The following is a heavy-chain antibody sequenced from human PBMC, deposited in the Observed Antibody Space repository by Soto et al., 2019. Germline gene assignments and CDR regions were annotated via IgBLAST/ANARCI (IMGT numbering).Heavy chain of an antibody. D-gene: IGHD6-13*01. V-gene: IGHV3-23*01. CDR1: GFTFISYA. CDR3: ASIAAAGTYFDY. J-gene: IGHJ4*02. CDR2: ISGSGGST. Sequence: GGSLRLSCAASGFTFISYAMSWVRQAPGKGLEWVSAISGSGGSTYYADSVKGRFTISRDNSKNTLYLQMNSLRAEDTAVYYCASIAAAGTYFDYWGQGTLVTVSS.